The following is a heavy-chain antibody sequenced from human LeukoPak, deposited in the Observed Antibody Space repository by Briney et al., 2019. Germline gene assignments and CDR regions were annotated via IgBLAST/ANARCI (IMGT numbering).Heavy chain of an antibody. CDR3: ASRRRMEQQLVSIGEAFDY. CDR1: GGTFSNYV. J-gene: IGHJ4*02. D-gene: IGHD6-13*01. Sequence: GASVKVSCKASGGTFSNYVISWVRQAPGQGLEWMGGIIPIFGTANYAQKFQGKVTITADESTNTAYMELSSLRSEDTAVYYCASRRRMEQQLVSIGEAFDYWGQGTLVTVSS. CDR2: IIPIFGTA. V-gene: IGHV1-69*13.